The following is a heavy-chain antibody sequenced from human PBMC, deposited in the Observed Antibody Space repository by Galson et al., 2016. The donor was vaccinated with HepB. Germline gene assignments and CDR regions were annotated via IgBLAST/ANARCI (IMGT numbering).Heavy chain of an antibody. CDR1: GFSLSTSGVG. D-gene: IGHD6-13*01. V-gene: IGHV2-5*02. J-gene: IGHJ4*02. CDR2: IYWDDDK. Sequence: PALVKPTQTLTVTCTFSGFSLSTSGVGVGWIRQPPGKALEWLAVIYWDDDKRYSPSLKSRLTITKDTSKNQVVLKMTNMDPVDTATYYCAHARITAAGTLLDYWGQGTLVTVSS. CDR3: AHARITAAGTLLDY.